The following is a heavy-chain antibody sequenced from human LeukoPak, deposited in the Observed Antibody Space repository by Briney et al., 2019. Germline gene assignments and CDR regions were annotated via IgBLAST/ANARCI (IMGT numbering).Heavy chain of an antibody. CDR2: IFYSGST. D-gene: IGHD4-17*01. CDR1: SGSISTSNYY. V-gene: IGHV4-39*07. Sequence: SETLSLTCTVSSGSISTSNYYWGWVRQPPGKALEWIGNIFYSGSTYYSPSLKSRVTISLDTSRNQFSLKLNSVTAADTAVYYCARVPPDYNDLHDALDLWGQGTVVTVSS. J-gene: IGHJ3*01. CDR3: ARVPPDYNDLHDALDL.